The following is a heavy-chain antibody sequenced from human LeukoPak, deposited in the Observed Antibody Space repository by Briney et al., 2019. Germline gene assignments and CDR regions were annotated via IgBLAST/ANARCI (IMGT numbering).Heavy chain of an antibody. V-gene: IGHV4-34*01. Sequence: PSETLSLTCAVYGGSFSGYYWSWIRQPPGKGLEWIGGINHSGSTNYNPSLKSRVTISVDTSKNQFSLKLSSVTAADTAVYYCATTTSILAFDIWGQGTMVTVSS. D-gene: IGHD3-3*01. CDR3: ATTTSILAFDI. J-gene: IGHJ3*02. CDR1: GGSFSGYY. CDR2: INHSGST.